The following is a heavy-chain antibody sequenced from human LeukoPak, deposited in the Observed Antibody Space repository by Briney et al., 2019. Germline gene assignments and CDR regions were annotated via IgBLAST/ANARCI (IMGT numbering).Heavy chain of an antibody. V-gene: IGHV3-74*01. CDR2: INSDGSST. CDR3: ARGGGRRDGYNSFVMF. D-gene: IGHD5-24*01. J-gene: IGHJ4*02. CDR1: GFTFSSYW. Sequence: PGGSLTLSCAASGFTFSSYWMHWVRQAPGKGLVWVSRINSDGSSTRYADSVKGRFTISRDNAKNTLYLQMKSLRAEDTAVYYCARGGGRRDGYNSFVMFWGQGTLVTVSS.